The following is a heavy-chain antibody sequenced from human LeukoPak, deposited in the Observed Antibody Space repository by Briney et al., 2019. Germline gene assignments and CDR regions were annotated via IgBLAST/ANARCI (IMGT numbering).Heavy chain of an antibody. Sequence: PSETLSLTCAVSGVAFSNYNSSWVRQTPRQGLEWIGEINHSGYTNYNPSLKSQVTMSIDTSKNQFSLLLTSVTAADAGVYYCTRAVAGHPDWGQGTLVTVSS. D-gene: IGHD6-19*01. V-gene: IGHV4-34*01. CDR3: TRAVAGHPD. CDR2: INHSGYT. CDR1: GVAFSNYN. J-gene: IGHJ4*02.